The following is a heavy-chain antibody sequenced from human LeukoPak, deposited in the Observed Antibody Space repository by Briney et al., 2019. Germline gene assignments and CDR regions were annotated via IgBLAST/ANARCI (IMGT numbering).Heavy chain of an antibody. Sequence: GGSLRLSCAASGFTFSNYAMSWVRQAPGKGLEWVSIISDSGGITYHEDSVKGRFTISRDKSKNTEYLQMNSLRAEDKAGNYCAKNGGFRLIYYFDYWGQGTLVTVSS. CDR3: AKNGGFRLIYYFDY. V-gene: IGHV3-23*01. CDR2: ISDSGGIT. D-gene: IGHD3-10*01. CDR1: GFTFSNYA. J-gene: IGHJ4*02.